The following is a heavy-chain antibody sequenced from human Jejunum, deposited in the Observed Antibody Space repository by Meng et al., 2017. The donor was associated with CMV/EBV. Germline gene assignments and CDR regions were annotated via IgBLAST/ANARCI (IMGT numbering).Heavy chain of an antibody. Sequence: SGGSISTDYGNWIRQPPGKGGKGLEWIGYIYYSGTTYYNPSLKSRVTISVDTAKNQFSLKLNSVTAADTAVYFCARAHNDYSINSWGQGTLVTVSS. V-gene: IGHV4-59*01. J-gene: IGHJ5*02. D-gene: IGHD4-11*01. CDR2: IYYSGTT. CDR3: ARAHNDYSINS. CDR1: GGSISTDY.